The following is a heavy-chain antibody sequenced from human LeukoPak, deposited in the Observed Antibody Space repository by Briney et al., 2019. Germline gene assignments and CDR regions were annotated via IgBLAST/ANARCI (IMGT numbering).Heavy chain of an antibody. CDR3: ARPGRYYYYGVDV. CDR1: GFTFSSYA. V-gene: IGHV3-33*08. J-gene: IGHJ6*02. CDR2: IRYDGSNK. Sequence: PGGSLRLSCAASGFTFSSYAMSWVRQAPGKGLEWVAFIRYDGSNKYYADSVKGRFTISRDNAKNTLHLQMNSLRAEDTAVYYCARPGRYYYYGVDVWGQGTTVTVSS.